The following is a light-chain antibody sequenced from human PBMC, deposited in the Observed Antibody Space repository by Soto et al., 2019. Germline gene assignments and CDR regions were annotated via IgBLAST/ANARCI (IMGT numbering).Light chain of an antibody. CDR2: DNT. V-gene: IGLV1-51*01. J-gene: IGLJ3*02. CDR1: SSNIGDNY. Sequence: QSVLTQPPSVSAAPGQRVTISCSGSSSNIGDNYVSWYQQLPGTAPKLLIYDNTERPSGIPDRFAGSKSGTSATLGINGLQTGDEADYYCGTWDSGLSAGVFGGGTKLTVL. CDR3: GTWDSGLSAGV.